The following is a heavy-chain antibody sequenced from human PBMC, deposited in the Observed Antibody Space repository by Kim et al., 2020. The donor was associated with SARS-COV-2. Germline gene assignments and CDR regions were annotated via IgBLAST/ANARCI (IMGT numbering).Heavy chain of an antibody. V-gene: IGHV3-23*01. CDR3: AKVAGDKMAPTYYFDY. D-gene: IGHD2-15*01. CDR2: ISGSGGST. J-gene: IGHJ4*02. CDR1: GFTFSSYA. Sequence: GGSLRLSCAASGFTFSSYAMSWVRQAPGKGLEWVSAISGSGGSTYYADSVKGRFTISRDNSKNTLYLQMNSLRAEDTAVYYCAKVAGDKMAPTYYFDYWGQGTLVTVSS.